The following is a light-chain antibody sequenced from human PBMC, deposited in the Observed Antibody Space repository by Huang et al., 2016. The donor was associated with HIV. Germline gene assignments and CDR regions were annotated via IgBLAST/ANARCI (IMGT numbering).Light chain of an antibody. Sequence: DIQMTQSPSSLSASIGDRVTFTCRAIQNINRYLNWYQHKPGTAPKLLIYGASTLQNGVPSRFSGSGSGTTFTLTINSLQPEDFATYYCQQSYSAHTFGQGTKLDIK. CDR1: QNINRY. V-gene: IGKV1-39*01. CDR2: GAS. CDR3: QQSYSAHT. J-gene: IGKJ2*01.